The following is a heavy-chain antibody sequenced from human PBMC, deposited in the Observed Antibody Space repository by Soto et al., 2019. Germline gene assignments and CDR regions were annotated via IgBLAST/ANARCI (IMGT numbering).Heavy chain of an antibody. CDR2: IYYSGRT. J-gene: IGHJ6*03. CDR3: ARDRSSSWYSHYYYMDV. D-gene: IGHD6-13*01. Sequence: QVQLQESGPGLVKPSETLSLTCTVSGGSISSYYWSWIRQPPGKGLEWIGYIYYSGRTNYNPSLNSRVTISVDTYKNQFSLKLSSVTAADTAVYYCARDRSSSWYSHYYYMDVWGKGTTVTVSS. CDR1: GGSISSYY. V-gene: IGHV4-59*01.